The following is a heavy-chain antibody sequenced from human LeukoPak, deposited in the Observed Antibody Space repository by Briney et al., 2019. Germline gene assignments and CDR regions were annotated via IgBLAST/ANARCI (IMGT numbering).Heavy chain of an antibody. CDR1: GGSFSGYY. CDR3: ASSGSGSYHGY. V-gene: IGHV4-34*01. CDR2: INHSGST. Sequence: SETLSLTCAVYGGSFSGYYWSWIRQPPGKGLEWIGEINHSGSTNYNPSLKSRVTISVDTSKNQFSLKLSSVTAADTAVYYCASSGSGSYHGYWGQGTLVTVSS. D-gene: IGHD3-10*01. J-gene: IGHJ4*02.